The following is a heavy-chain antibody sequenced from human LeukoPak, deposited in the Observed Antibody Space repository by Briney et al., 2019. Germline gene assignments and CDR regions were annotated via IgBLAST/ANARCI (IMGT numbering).Heavy chain of an antibody. Sequence: SETLSLTCTVSGGSISSYYWSWIRQPPGKGLEWIGYIYYSGSTNYNPSLKSRVTISIDTSKNQFSLKLSSVTAADTAVYYCARGVVTAPQTFDYWGQGTLVTVSS. J-gene: IGHJ4*02. CDR2: IYYSGST. CDR1: GGSISSYY. D-gene: IGHD2-21*02. V-gene: IGHV4-59*01. CDR3: ARGVVTAPQTFDY.